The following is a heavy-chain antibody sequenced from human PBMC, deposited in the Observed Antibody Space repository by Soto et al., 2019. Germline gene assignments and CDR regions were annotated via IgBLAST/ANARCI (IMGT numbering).Heavy chain of an antibody. J-gene: IGHJ6*02. CDR1: GGSISSYY. Sequence: KPSETLSLTCTVSGGSISSYYWSWIRQPPGKGLEWIGYIYYSGSTNYNPSLKSRVTISVDTSKNQFSLKLSSVTAADTAVYYCARLAGYGGFSYYYYGMDVWGQGTTVTVSS. V-gene: IGHV4-59*01. D-gene: IGHD4-17*01. CDR3: ARLAGYGGFSYYYYGMDV. CDR2: IYYSGST.